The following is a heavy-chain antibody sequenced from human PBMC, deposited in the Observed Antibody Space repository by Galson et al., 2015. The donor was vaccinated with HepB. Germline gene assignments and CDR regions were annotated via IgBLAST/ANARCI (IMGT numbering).Heavy chain of an antibody. D-gene: IGHD5-12*01. V-gene: IGHV1-69*13. J-gene: IGHJ4*02. Sequence: SVKVSCKASGGSFTTSTISWVRQAPGQGLERMGGIIPSYGAPKYAQKFQGRVTITADDSTSTAYMELSSLTSEDTAVYYCTRDRGYSYGPPFENWGQGTLVTVSS. CDR2: IIPSYGAP. CDR3: TRDRGYSYGPPFEN. CDR1: GGSFTTST.